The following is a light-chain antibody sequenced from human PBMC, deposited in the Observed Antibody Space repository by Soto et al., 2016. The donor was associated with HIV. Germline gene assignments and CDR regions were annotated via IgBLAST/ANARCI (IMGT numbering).Light chain of an antibody. CDR1: NVGSKS. Sequence: SYELTQPPSLSVAPRKTARITCGGNNVGSKSVQWYQQKPGQAPVLVVYDDTDRPSGISGRFAGSNSGSAATLTITKVEFGDEADYYCQVWDETSDSAVFAGGTKVTVL. CDR3: QVWDETSDSAV. V-gene: IGLV3-21*03. J-gene: IGLJ2*01. CDR2: DDT.